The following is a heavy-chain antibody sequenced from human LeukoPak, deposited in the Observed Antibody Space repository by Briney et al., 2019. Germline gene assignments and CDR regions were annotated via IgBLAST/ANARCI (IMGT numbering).Heavy chain of an antibody. Sequence: GGSLRLSCAASGFTFSTYWMHWVRQAPGKGLVWVSRINTDGSRTDSVEGRFTISRDNAKNTLYMQMNSLRAEDTAVYYCARVSRGNYYFDYWGPGTLVTVSS. CDR2: INTDGSRT. CDR1: GFTFSTYW. J-gene: IGHJ4*02. V-gene: IGHV3-74*01. CDR3: ARVSRGNYYFDY.